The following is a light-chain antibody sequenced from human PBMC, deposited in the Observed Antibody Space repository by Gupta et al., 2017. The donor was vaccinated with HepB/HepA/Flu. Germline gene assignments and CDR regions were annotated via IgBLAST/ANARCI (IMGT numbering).Light chain of an antibody. CDR3: QQRVSWPTT. V-gene: IGKV3-11*01. CDR2: DAF. Sequence: EIVLTQSPVTLSLSPGERATLSCRASQTIGNFLGWYQQRPGQAPRLLIFDAFIVATGVPDRFSGSASGTDFTLTISSLEPEDFAVYYCQQRVSWPTTFGQGTKLEIK. J-gene: IGKJ2*01. CDR1: QTIGNF.